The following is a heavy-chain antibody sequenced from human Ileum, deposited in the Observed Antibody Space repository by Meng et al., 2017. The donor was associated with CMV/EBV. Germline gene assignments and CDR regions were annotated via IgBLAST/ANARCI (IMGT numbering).Heavy chain of an antibody. D-gene: IGHD3-22*01. V-gene: IGHV3-21*01. CDR2: ISSSSSYI. Sequence: GGSLRLSCAASGFTLSTYWMSWVRQAPGKGLEWVSSISSSSSYIYYADSVKGRFTISRDNAKNSLYLQMNSLRAEDTDVYYCARVYGSYYYDSSGYYYPPDYCGQG. CDR3: ARVYGSYYYDSSGYYYPPDY. J-gene: IGHJ4*02. CDR1: GFTLSTYW.